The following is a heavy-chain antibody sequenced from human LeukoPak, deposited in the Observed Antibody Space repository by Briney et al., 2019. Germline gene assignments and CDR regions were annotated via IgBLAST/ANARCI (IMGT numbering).Heavy chain of an antibody. J-gene: IGHJ5*02. V-gene: IGHV1-69*04. D-gene: IGHD4-23*01. Sequence: SVKVSCKASGGTFISYAISWVRQAPGQGLEWMGRIIPILGIANYAQKFQGRVTITADKSTSTAYMELSSLRSEDTAVYYCARGVDGGNSDWFDPWGQGTLVTVSS. CDR3: ARGVDGGNSDWFDP. CDR1: GGTFISYA. CDR2: IIPILGIA.